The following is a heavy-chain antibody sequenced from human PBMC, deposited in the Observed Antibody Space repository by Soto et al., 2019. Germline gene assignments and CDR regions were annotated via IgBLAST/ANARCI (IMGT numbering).Heavy chain of an antibody. CDR3: GSGGAYWYVDL. J-gene: IGHJ2*01. CDR2: ISNDGINT. CDR1: GFTFSGYP. D-gene: IGHD2-15*01. Sequence: QVQLVESGGGVVQPGRSLRLSCATSGFTFSGYPMHWVRQAPGKGLEWVTVISNDGINTYYADSVKGRFTISRDNSKNTLYVHMNSLRPEDTAVYYCGSGGAYWYVDLWGRGTLVTVSS. V-gene: IGHV3-30-3*01.